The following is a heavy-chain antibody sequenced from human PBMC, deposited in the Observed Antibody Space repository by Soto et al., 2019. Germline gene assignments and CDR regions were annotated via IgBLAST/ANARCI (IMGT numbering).Heavy chain of an antibody. CDR1: GFTFGSYA. Sequence: GGSLRLSCAASGFTFGSYAMTWVRQAPGKGLEWVSVISGSGGSTYYADSVKGRFTISRDNSKNTLYLQMNSLRAEDTALYYRANLVQLWSPLDYWGQGTLVTVSS. CDR2: ISGSGGST. D-gene: IGHD5-18*01. J-gene: IGHJ4*02. V-gene: IGHV3-23*01. CDR3: ANLVQLWSPLDY.